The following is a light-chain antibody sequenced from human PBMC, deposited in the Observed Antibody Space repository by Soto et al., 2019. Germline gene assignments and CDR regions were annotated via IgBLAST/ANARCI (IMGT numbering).Light chain of an antibody. J-gene: IGLJ3*02. CDR1: TGAVTSGHY. CDR3: LRSHGGANWG. Sequence: AVVTQEPSLTVSPGGTVTLTCGSSTGAVTSGHYPYWFQQKPGQATRTLIYDTSNRYSWTPARFSGSLLGGTAALTLSGAQPEDEAEYYCLRSHGGANWGFGGGTQLTV. CDR2: DTS. V-gene: IGLV7-46*01.